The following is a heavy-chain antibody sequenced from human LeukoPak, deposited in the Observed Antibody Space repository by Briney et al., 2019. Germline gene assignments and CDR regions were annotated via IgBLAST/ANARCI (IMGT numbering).Heavy chain of an antibody. Sequence: PPGGSLRLSCAVSGFKFKSYWMTWVRQAPGKGLEWVATIKQDGSEKYYVDSVKGRGTIARDNAKNSLYLQMSSLRAEDTAVSYCARGHYGMDVWGQGTTVIVSS. CDR2: IKQDGSEK. J-gene: IGHJ6*02. CDR1: GFKFKSYW. CDR3: ARGHYGMDV. V-gene: IGHV3-7*04.